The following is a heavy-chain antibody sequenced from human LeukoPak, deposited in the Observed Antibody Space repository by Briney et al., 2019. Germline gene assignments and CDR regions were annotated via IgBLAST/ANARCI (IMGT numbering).Heavy chain of an antibody. CDR2: IYSSGST. D-gene: IGHD3-22*01. CDR3: VRVHVNSGYYFGDAFDI. J-gene: IGHJ3*02. CDR1: GGSISSGSYY. Sequence: SETLSLTCTVSGGSISSGSYYWSWIRQPAGKGLEWIGRIYSSGSTNYNPSLKSRVTISLDTSKNQFSLKLSSVTAADTAVHYCVRVHVNSGYYFGDAFDIWGQGTMVTVSS. V-gene: IGHV4-61*02.